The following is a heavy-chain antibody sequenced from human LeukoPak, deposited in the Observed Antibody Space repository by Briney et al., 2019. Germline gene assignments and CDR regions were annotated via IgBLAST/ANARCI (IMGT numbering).Heavy chain of an antibody. D-gene: IGHD3-22*01. J-gene: IGHJ4*02. V-gene: IGHV3-11*04. CDR3: ARDSGYHYDSSGSENFDY. Sequence: GGSLRLSCAASGFTFSNYWIHWVRQAPGKGLEWLSYISASGGIIDYSDSVKGRFTISRDNAENSLYLQMNSLRSEDTAVYYCARDSGYHYDSSGSENFDYWGQGTLVTVSS. CDR1: GFTFSNYW. CDR2: ISASGGII.